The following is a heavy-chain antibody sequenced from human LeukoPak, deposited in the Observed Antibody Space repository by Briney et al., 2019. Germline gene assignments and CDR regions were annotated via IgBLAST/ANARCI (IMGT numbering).Heavy chain of an antibody. CDR1: GFTFSSYA. Sequence: GRSLRLSCAASGFTFSSYAMHWVRQAPGKGLEWVAVISYDGSNKYYADSVKSRFTISRDNSKNTLYLQMNSLRAEDTAVYYCARDEYYYDSSGYLPYWGQGTLVTVSS. CDR2: ISYDGSNK. D-gene: IGHD3-22*01. CDR3: ARDEYYYDSSGYLPY. V-gene: IGHV3-30*01. J-gene: IGHJ4*02.